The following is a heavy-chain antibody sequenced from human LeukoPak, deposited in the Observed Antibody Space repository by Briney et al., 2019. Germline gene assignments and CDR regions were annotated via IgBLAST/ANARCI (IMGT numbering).Heavy chain of an antibody. Sequence: SETLSLTCPVYGGSFRGYYWSWIRQPPGKGLEWIGEINHSGSTNYNPSLKSRVTISVDTSKNQFSLKLSTVTAADTAVYYCARYRGDNEVVVAATRGYYFDYWGQGTLVTVSS. CDR2: INHSGST. CDR1: GGSFRGYY. J-gene: IGHJ4*02. D-gene: IGHD2-15*01. V-gene: IGHV4-34*01. CDR3: ARYRGDNEVVVAATRGYYFDY.